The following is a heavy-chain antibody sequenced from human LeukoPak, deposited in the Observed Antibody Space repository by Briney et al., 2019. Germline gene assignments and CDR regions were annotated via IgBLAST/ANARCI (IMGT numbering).Heavy chain of an antibody. V-gene: IGHV4-59*02. Sequence: PSETLSLTCNVSGASVSTSHWNWIRQRPGKGLEWIGCLSYTGKTDYNPSLKSRVSISLGSSNNHFSLKLTSVTAADTAVYYCSEGYFEPFDHWGQGILVTVSS. CDR2: LSYTGKT. CDR3: SEGYFEPFDH. D-gene: IGHD2/OR15-2a*01. J-gene: IGHJ4*02. CDR1: GASVSTSH.